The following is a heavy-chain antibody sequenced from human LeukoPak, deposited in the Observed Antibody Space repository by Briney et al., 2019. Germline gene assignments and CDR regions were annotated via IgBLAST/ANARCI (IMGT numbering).Heavy chain of an antibody. Sequence: ASVKVSCKASGYTFTSCGISWVRQAPGQGLEWMGWISAYNGNTNYAQKLQGRVTMTTDTSTSTAYMELRSLRSDDTAVYYCARDGGRVGATVIDYWGQGTLVTVSS. V-gene: IGHV1-18*01. J-gene: IGHJ4*02. CDR3: ARDGGRVGATVIDY. D-gene: IGHD1-26*01. CDR1: GYTFTSCG. CDR2: ISAYNGNT.